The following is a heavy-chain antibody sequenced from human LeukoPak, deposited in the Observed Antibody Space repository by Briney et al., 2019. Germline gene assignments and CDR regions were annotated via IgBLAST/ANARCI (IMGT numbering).Heavy chain of an antibody. D-gene: IGHD1-26*01. V-gene: IGHV1-46*01. Sequence: ASVKVSCKASGDTFTSYCMHWLRQAPGQGLEWMGIINPSGGSTSYAQKFQGRVTMTRDTSTSTVYMELSSLRSEDTAVYYCARDLVGATRIDWFDPWGQGTLVTVAS. CDR2: INPSGGST. CDR1: GDTFTSYC. CDR3: ARDLVGATRIDWFDP. J-gene: IGHJ5*02.